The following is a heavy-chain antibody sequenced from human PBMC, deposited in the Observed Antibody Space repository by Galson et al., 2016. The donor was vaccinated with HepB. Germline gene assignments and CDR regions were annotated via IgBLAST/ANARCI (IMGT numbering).Heavy chain of an antibody. V-gene: IGHV4-34*01. CDR2: INHSGDT. CDR3: ARRSPGHITRTTRFDY. Sequence: ETLSLTCAVYGGSFSGYYWSWIRQPPGKGLEWIGEINHSGDTIHNASLKSRITISVDTSKSQFSLNLTSVTAADTAVYFCARRSPGHITRTTRFDYWGQGSLVTVSS. CDR1: GGSFSGYY. J-gene: IGHJ4*02. D-gene: IGHD1-14*01.